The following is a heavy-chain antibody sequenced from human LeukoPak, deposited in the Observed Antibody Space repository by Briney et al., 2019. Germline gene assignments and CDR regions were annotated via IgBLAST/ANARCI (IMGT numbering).Heavy chain of an antibody. V-gene: IGHV4-4*07. J-gene: IGHJ4*02. CDR2: IYTSGGT. CDR1: GGSISSYY. D-gene: IGHD2-2*01. Sequence: SETLSLTCTVSGGSISSYYWSWIRQPAGKGLEWIGRIYTSGGTNYNPSLKSRVTISVDKSKNRFSLKLSSVTAADTAVYYCARSPVVVPAAIDYWGQGTLVTVSS. CDR3: ARSPVVVPAAIDY.